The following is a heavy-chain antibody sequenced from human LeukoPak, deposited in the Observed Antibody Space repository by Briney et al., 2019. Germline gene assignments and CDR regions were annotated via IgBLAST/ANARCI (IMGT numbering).Heavy chain of an antibody. CDR3: ARSAEYSSASHFDY. Sequence: GGSLRLSCAASGFTLDDYGMSWVRHAPGKGLEWVSGINWNGGSTGYADSVKGRFTISRDNAKNSLYLQMNSLRAEDTALYHCARSAEYSSASHFDYWGQGTLVTVSS. CDR1: GFTLDDYG. V-gene: IGHV3-20*01. D-gene: IGHD6-6*01. J-gene: IGHJ4*02. CDR2: INWNGGST.